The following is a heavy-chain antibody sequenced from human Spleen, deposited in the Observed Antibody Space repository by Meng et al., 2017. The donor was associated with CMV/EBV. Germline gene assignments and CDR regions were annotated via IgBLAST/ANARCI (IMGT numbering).Heavy chain of an antibody. D-gene: IGHD5-18*01. Sequence: ASVKVSCKASGYTFTSYGISWVRQAPGQGLEWMGWISAYNGNTNYVQKLQGRVTMTSDTSTSTAYMELRSLRSDDTAVYYCARDRGYSSDWDLHYNYYGMDVWGQGTTVTVSS. CDR3: ARDRGYSSDWDLHYNYYGMDV. J-gene: IGHJ6*02. CDR1: GYTFTSYG. V-gene: IGHV1-18*01. CDR2: ISAYNGNT.